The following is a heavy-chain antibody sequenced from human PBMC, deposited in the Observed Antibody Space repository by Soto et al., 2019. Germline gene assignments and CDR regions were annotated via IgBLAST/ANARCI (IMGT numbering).Heavy chain of an antibody. D-gene: IGHD1-1*01. Sequence: QVQLQESGPGLVKPSETLSLTCTVSGGSISSYYWSWIRQPPGKGLEWIGYIYYSGSTNYNPSLKSRVTISVDTSKNQFSLKLSSVTAADTAVYYCARDYRWNDGQSWYFDLWGRGTLVTVSS. J-gene: IGHJ2*01. CDR1: GGSISSYY. V-gene: IGHV4-59*01. CDR2: IYYSGST. CDR3: ARDYRWNDGQSWYFDL.